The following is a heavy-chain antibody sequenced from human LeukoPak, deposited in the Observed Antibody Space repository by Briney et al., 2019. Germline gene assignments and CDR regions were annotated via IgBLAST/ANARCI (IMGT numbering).Heavy chain of an antibody. CDR3: ARDRLTSGSSFFDY. CDR2: ISGRSSTI. J-gene: IGHJ4*02. Sequence: PGGSLRLSCAASAFTFSDYSMNWVRQAPGKGREWILYISGRSSTIYYADSVRGLFTISRDNAKNSMYRKMNSLRAEDTAVYYCARDRLTSGSSFFDYWGQGTLVTVSS. D-gene: IGHD1-26*01. V-gene: IGHV3-48*01. CDR1: AFTFSDYS.